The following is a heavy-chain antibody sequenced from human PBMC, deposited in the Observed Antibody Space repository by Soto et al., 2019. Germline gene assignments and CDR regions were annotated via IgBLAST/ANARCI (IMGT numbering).Heavy chain of an antibody. V-gene: IGHV2-26*01. CDR1: GFSLSNATMG. Sequence: QVTLKESGPVLVKPTETLTLTCTVSGFSLSNATMGVSWIRQPPGKALEWLAHIFSNDGKSYSNSLKTRLTITKDTSKSQVVLTMTNVDPVDTATYFCARISVRDYYFWGGYYDYGGEGTMVTFSS. CDR3: ARISVRDYYFWGGYYDY. D-gene: IGHD3-3*01. CDR2: IFSNDGK. J-gene: IGHJ4*02.